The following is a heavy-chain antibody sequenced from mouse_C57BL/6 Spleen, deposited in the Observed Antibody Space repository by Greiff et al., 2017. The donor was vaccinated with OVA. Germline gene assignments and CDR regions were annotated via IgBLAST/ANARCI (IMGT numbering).Heavy chain of an antibody. J-gene: IGHJ2*01. V-gene: IGHV5-9*01. D-gene: IGHD3-2*02. Sequence: EVQRVESGGGLVKPGGSLKLSCAASGFTFSSYTMSWVRQTPEKRLEWVATISGGGGNTYYPDSVKGRFTISRDNAKNTLYLQMSSLRSEDTALYYCATLGDDSGYVLDYWGQGTTLTVSS. CDR2: ISGGGGNT. CDR3: ATLGDDSGYVLDY. CDR1: GFTFSSYT.